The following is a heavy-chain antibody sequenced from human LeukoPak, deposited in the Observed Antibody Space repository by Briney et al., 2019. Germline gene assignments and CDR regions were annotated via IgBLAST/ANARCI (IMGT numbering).Heavy chain of an antibody. CDR1: GYIFTNYY. J-gene: IGHJ4*02. V-gene: IGHV1-46*01. Sequence: GASVKVSCKASGYIFTNYYMHWVRQAPGQGLEWRGIINPSGGSTTYAQKFQGRVTMTRDTSTSKVYMERSSLRSEATAVYYCARDHGSAYYRAPRHWGQGTLVTVSS. CDR2: INPSGGST. D-gene: IGHD3-10*01. CDR3: ARDHGSAYYRAPRH.